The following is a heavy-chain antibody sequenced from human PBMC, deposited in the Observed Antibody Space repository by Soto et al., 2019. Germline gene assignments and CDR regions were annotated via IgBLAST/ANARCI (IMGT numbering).Heavy chain of an antibody. CDR2: ISYDGSNK. Sequence: GGSLRLSCAASGFTFSSYGMHWVRQAPGKGLEWVAVISYDGSNKYCADSVKGRFTISRDNSKNTLYLQMNSLRAEDAAVYYCAKDTPDYYDSSGYLGYWGQGTPVTVSS. CDR3: AKDTPDYYDSSGYLGY. J-gene: IGHJ4*02. D-gene: IGHD3-22*01. V-gene: IGHV3-30*18. CDR1: GFTFSSYG.